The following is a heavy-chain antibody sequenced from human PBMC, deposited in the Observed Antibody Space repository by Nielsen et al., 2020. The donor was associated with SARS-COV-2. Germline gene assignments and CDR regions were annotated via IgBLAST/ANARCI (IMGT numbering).Heavy chain of an antibody. CDR3: ARGDSGWLVLGGYWFDP. CDR2: IRSYANEYAT. J-gene: IGHJ5*02. CDR1: GFTFSSYG. Sequence: GESLKISCAASGFTFSSYGMHWVRQASGKGLEWLGRIRSYANEYATAYAASVKGRFTISRDDSKNTAYLQMSSLKTEDTALYYCARGDSGWLVLGGYWFDPWGQGTLVTVSS. D-gene: IGHD6-19*01. V-gene: IGHV3-73*01.